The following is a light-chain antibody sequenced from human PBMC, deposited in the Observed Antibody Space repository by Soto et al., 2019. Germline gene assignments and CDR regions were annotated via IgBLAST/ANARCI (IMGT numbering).Light chain of an antibody. CDR3: QQYNYWPPWT. CDR2: GAS. CDR1: QSLRNN. V-gene: IGKV3-15*01. J-gene: IGKJ1*01. Sequence: DIVMTQSPATLSVSPGERATLSCRASQSLRNNLAWYQQRRGQAPRLLIYGASTRATGIPAKFSGSGSGTEFTLTISSLQSDDSAVYYCQQYNYWPPWTFGQGTKVEI.